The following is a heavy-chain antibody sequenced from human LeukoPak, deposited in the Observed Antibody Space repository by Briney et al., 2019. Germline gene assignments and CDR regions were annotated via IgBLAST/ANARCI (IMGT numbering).Heavy chain of an antibody. V-gene: IGHV1-2*02. J-gene: IGHJ5*02. CDR1: GYTFTGYY. CDR2: INPNSGGT. D-gene: IGHD3-22*01. Sequence: ASVKVSCKASGYTFTGYYMHWVRQAPGRGLEWMGWINPNSGGTNYAQKFQGRVTMTRDTSISTAYMELSRLRSDDTAVYYWARLSEYYYDSSAIPPWGQGTLVTVSS. CDR3: ARLSEYYYDSSAIPP.